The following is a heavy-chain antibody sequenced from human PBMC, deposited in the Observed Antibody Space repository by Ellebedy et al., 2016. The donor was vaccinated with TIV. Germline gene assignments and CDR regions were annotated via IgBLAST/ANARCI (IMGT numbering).Heavy chain of an antibody. V-gene: IGHV3-74*01. CDR2: INGDGSST. Sequence: GESLKISCVGPGFTFSHYLFYWVRQVPGKGLEWVSRINGDGSSTSYADSVKGRFTISRDNAANTLFLQMNSLRVEDMGVYYCGRYARTNHTNWGPGTSVTVSS. J-gene: IGHJ4*02. D-gene: IGHD2-2*01. CDR1: GFTFSHYL. CDR3: GRYARTNHTN.